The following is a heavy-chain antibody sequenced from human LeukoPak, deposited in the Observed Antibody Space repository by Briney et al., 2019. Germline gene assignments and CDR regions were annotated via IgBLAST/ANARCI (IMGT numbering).Heavy chain of an antibody. CDR2: INPVDSDT. CDR1: GYTFTSYW. D-gene: IGHD3-10*01. CDR3: ARPRGSGSYYNRPFDY. J-gene: IGHJ4*02. V-gene: IGHV5-51*01. Sequence: GESLKISCKGSGYTFTSYWIGWVRQMPGKGLEWMGIINPVDSDTRYSPSFRGQVTISADKSTSTAYLQWSSLRASDTAMYFCARPRGSGSYYNRPFDYWGQGTLVTVST.